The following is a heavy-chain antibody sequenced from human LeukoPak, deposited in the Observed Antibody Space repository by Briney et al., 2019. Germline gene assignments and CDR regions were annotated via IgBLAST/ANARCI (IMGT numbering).Heavy chain of an antibody. Sequence: GGSLRLSCTASGFTFGDYAMSWFRQAPGKGLEWVGFIRSKAYGGTTEYAASVKGRFTISRDDSKSVAYPQMNSLKTEDTAVYYCTRDGVRWFGELSYYFDYWGQGTLVTVSS. V-gene: IGHV3-49*03. D-gene: IGHD3-10*01. CDR2: IRSKAYGGTT. CDR3: TRDGVRWFGELSYYFDY. CDR1: GFTFGDYA. J-gene: IGHJ4*02.